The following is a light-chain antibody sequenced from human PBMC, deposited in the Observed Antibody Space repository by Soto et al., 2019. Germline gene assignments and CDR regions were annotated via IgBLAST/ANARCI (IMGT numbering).Light chain of an antibody. CDR2: GAS. CDR1: QSVSSMN. CDR3: HQYGTSPRT. V-gene: IGKV3-20*01. Sequence: ELVLAQSPGTLSLSPGERATLSCRASQSVSSMNLAWYQQKPGQPPRLLIYGASSRATGIPDRFSGSGSGTDFTLTITTLEPDDFAVYYCHQYGTSPRTFGQGTKVDIK. J-gene: IGKJ1*01.